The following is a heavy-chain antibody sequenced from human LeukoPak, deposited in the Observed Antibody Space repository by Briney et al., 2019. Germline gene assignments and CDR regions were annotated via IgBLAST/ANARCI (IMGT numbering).Heavy chain of an antibody. CDR1: GGTFSSYA. V-gene: IGHV1-69*13. D-gene: IGHD2-21*02. J-gene: IGHJ3*02. CDR3: ARARIVVVTAIPSAFDI. Sequence: SVKVSCKASGGTFSSYAISWVRRAPGQGLEWMGGIIPIFGTANYAQKFQGRVTITADESTSTAYMELSSLRSGDTAVYYCARARIVVVTAIPSAFDIWGQGTMVTVSS. CDR2: IIPIFGTA.